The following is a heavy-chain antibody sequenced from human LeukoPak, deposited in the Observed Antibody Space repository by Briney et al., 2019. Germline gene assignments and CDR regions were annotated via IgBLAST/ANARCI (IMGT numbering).Heavy chain of an antibody. Sequence: PGGSLRLSCAASGFTFSGSAIHWLRQSSGKGLECVGQIDKKDKGYATATADAASVKGRFTSARDDSINTAYLQMKSLKTEDTALYYCTRDSGTYNWFDPWGQGTLVTVSS. V-gene: IGHV3-73*01. CDR1: GFTFSGSA. CDR3: TRDSGTYNWFDP. J-gene: IGHJ5*02. CDR2: IDKKDKGYATAT. D-gene: IGHD1-26*01.